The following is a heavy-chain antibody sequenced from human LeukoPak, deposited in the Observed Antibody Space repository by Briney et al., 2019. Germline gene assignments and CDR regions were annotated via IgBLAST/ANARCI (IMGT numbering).Heavy chain of an antibody. CDR2: IRYDGSNK. J-gene: IGHJ4*02. V-gene: IGHV3-30*02. CDR1: GFTFSSYG. CDR3: ARDNTVSGYYELGY. D-gene: IGHD3-22*01. Sequence: PGGSLRLSCAASGFTFSSYGMHWVRQAPGKGLEWVAFIRYDGSNKYYADSVKGRFSISRDNSKNTVSLQMNSLRAEDTAVYYCARDNTVSGYYELGYWGQGTLVTVSS.